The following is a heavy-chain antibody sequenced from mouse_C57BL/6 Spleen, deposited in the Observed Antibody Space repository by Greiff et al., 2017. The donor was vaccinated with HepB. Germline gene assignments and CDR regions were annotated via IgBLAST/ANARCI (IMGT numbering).Heavy chain of an antibody. CDR2: ISSGSSTI. CDR3: GRARFAY. J-gene: IGHJ3*01. CDR1: GFTFSDYG. V-gene: IGHV5-17*01. D-gene: IGHD3-1*01. Sequence: DVLLVESGGGLVKPGGSLKLSCAASGFTFSDYGMHWVRQAPEKGLEWVAYISSGSSTIYYAYTVKGRCTISRDNAKNTLFLQMTSLRSEDTAMYYCGRARFAYWGQGTLVTVSA.